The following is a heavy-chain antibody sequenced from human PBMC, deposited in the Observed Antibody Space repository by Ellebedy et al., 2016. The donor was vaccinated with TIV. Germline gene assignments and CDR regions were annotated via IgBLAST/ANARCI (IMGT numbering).Heavy chain of an antibody. J-gene: IGHJ4*02. D-gene: IGHD5-24*01. CDR2: ISGSGGST. CDR1: GFTFSSYA. CDR3: AKDHRDGYNSPYYFDY. V-gene: IGHV3-23*01. Sequence: GESLKISCAASGFTFSSYAMSWVRQAPGKGLEWVSAISGSGGSTYYADSVKGRFTISRDNSKNTLYLQMNSLRAEDTAVYYCAKDHRDGYNSPYYFDYWGQGTLVTVSS.